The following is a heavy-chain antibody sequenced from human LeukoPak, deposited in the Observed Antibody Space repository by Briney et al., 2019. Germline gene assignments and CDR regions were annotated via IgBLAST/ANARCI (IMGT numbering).Heavy chain of an antibody. J-gene: IGHJ2*01. CDR1: GDSITGSHW. V-gene: IGHV4-4*02. CDR3: ARDSTVRSWYFDV. D-gene: IGHD4-17*01. Sequence: PSGTLSLTCAVSGDSITGSHWWTWIRQPPGKGLEWIGEIFRSGSTDYNPSLKGRVTISLDKSENQFSLKLNFVTAADTAVYYCARDSTVRSWYFDVWGRGMLVTVS. CDR2: IFRSGST.